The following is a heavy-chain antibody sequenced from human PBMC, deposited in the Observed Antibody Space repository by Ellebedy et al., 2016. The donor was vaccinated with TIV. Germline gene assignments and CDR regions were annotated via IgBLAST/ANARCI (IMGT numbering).Heavy chain of an antibody. V-gene: IGHV1-2*02. CDR3: ARDGRDYYDRSGHDY. J-gene: IGHJ4*02. CDR1: GYTLSDYY. Sequence: AASVKVSCKASGYTLSDYYIHWVRQAPGQGLEWMGWLNPHSGGTNYAQKFQGRFTMTRDTSINTAYMELSSLGSDDTALYFCARDGRDYYDRSGHDYWGQGTLVTVSS. D-gene: IGHD3-22*01. CDR2: LNPHSGGT.